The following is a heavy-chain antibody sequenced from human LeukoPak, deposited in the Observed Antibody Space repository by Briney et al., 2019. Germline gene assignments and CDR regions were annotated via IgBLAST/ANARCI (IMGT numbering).Heavy chain of an antibody. D-gene: IGHD5-12*01. V-gene: IGHV4-4*02. CDR1: GGSISSSNW. Sequence: SGTLSLTCAVSGGSISSSNWWSWVRQPPGKGLEWIGEIYHSGSTNYNPSLKSRVTISVDKSKNQFSLNLTSVTAADAAVYYCARDLGYGGFDWAPWGQGTLVTVSS. CDR3: ARDLGYGGFDWAP. CDR2: IYHSGST. J-gene: IGHJ5*02.